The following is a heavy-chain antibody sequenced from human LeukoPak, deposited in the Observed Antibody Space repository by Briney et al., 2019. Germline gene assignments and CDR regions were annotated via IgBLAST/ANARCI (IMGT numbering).Heavy chain of an antibody. CDR1: GGSFSGYY. CDR2: INHSGST. CDR3: ARGGNSNYLYNWFDP. D-gene: IGHD4-4*01. Sequence: PSETLSLTCAVYGGSFSGYYWSWIRQPPGKGLEWIGEINHSGSTNYNPSLKSRVTISVDTSKNQFSLKLSSVTAADTAVYYCARGGNSNYLYNWFDPWGQGTLVTVSS. J-gene: IGHJ5*02. V-gene: IGHV4-34*01.